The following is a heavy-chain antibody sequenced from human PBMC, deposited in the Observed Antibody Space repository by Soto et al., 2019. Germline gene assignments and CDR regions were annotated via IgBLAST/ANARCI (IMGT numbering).Heavy chain of an antibody. Sequence: PGGSLRLSCDAYGLTFSDYYMSWIRQAPGKGMEWLSYSSDSGTFTRYADSVKGRFSISTDNAKNSLYLQINSLRGEDTAIYYCARSGDNYNLLDYWGQGT. D-gene: IGHD1-1*01. CDR3: ARSGDNYNLLDY. CDR1: GLTFSDYY. V-gene: IGHV3-11*06. CDR2: SSDSGTFT. J-gene: IGHJ4*02.